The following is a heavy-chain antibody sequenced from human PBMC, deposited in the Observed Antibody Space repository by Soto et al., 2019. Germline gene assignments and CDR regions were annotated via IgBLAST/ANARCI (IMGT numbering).Heavy chain of an antibody. D-gene: IGHD3-22*01. CDR1: GYTFNRYA. CDR3: ARLYYYDSSGYYYVEDF. CDR2: ISAYNGNT. J-gene: IGHJ4*02. V-gene: IGHV1-18*01. Sequence: ASVKVSCKASGYTFNRYAISWVRQAPGQGLEWMGWISAYNGNTNYAQKLQGRVTMTTDTSTSTAYMELRSLRSDDTAVYYCARLYYYDSSGYYYVEDFWGPG.